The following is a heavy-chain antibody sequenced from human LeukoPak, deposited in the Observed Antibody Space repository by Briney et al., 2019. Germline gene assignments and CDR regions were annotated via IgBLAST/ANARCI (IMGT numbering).Heavy chain of an antibody. J-gene: IGHJ5*02. Sequence: PSQTLSLTCALSGDSVSSNSVAWNWFRQSPSRGLEWLGRTYYTSKCTNDYAESVQSRIAVNPDTSKNQFSLYLNSVTLEDTAVYYCARQASRRFDPWGQGTLVTVSS. CDR1: GDSVSSNSVA. CDR3: ARQASRRFDP. V-gene: IGHV6-1*01. CDR2: TYYTSKCTN.